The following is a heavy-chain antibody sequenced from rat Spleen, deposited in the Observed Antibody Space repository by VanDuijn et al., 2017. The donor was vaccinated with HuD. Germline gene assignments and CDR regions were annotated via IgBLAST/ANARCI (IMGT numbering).Heavy chain of an antibody. CDR2: ITSAGVTT. V-gene: IGHV5-31*01. CDR1: GFTFNNYW. J-gene: IGHJ1*01. CDR3: ARHDTTVVTWWYFDF. D-gene: IGHD1-1*01. Sequence: EVQLVETGGGLVQPGRSLKLSCVASGFTFNNYWMTWIRQAPGKGLEWVASITSAGVTTYYPDSVKGRFTISRDNAKGTLYLEMNSLTSEDTATYYCARHDTTVVTWWYFDFWGPGTMVTVSS.